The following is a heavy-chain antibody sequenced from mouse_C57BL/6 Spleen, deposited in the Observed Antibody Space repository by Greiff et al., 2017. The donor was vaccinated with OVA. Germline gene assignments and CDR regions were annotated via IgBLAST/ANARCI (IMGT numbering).Heavy chain of an antibody. J-gene: IGHJ3*01. Sequence: QVQLQQPGAELVMPGASVKLSCKASGYTFTSYWMHWVKQRPGQGLEWIGEIDPSDSYTNYNQKFKGKSTLTVDKSSSTAYMQLSSLTSEDSAVYYCARLEDRFAYWGQGTLVTVSA. CDR2: IDPSDSYT. V-gene: IGHV1-69*01. CDR3: ARLEDRFAY. CDR1: GYTFTSYW. D-gene: IGHD3-3*01.